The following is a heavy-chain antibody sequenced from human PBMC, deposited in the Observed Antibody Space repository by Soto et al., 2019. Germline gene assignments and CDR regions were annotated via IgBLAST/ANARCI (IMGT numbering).Heavy chain of an antibody. CDR3: ARDAAGGMYNLFDS. Sequence: PSETLSLTCTVSGGSISSGGYYWSWIRQHPGKGLEWIGYIYYSGSTYYNPSLKSRVTISVDTSKNQFSLKLSSVTAADTAVYYCARDAAGGMYNLFDSWGQGTLVTGSS. V-gene: IGHV4-31*03. CDR1: GGSISSGGYY. J-gene: IGHJ5*01. D-gene: IGHD1-26*01. CDR2: IYYSGST.